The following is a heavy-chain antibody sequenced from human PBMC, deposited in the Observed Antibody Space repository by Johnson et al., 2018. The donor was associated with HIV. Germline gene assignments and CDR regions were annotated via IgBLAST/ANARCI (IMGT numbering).Heavy chain of an antibody. CDR1: GFTFNSYA. CDR2: ISYDGSNK. V-gene: IGHV3-30*14. CDR3: ARESANSGRYSGAFDV. Sequence: QVQLVESGGGVVQPGRSLRLSCAASGFTFNSYAMHWVRQASGKGLEWVAVISYDGSNKYYADSVKGQFTISRDNSKNTLYLQMNSLRAEDTAVYYCARESANSGRYSGAFDVWGQGTMVIVS. J-gene: IGHJ3*01. D-gene: IGHD1-26*01.